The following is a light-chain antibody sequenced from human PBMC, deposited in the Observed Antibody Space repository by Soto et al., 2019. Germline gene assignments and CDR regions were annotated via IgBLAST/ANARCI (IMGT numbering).Light chain of an antibody. CDR3: PQYGSSPPIT. V-gene: IGKV3-20*01. CDR2: GAS. Sequence: ETVLTQSPGTLSLSPWERATPSCRASQTVSRSSSAWYQESPGPAPRLRTYGASSRATRIPDRFSGSGSGTDFTLTISRLEPEDFAVYYCPQYGSSPPITFGPRTRLE. CDR1: QTVSRSS. J-gene: IGKJ5*01.